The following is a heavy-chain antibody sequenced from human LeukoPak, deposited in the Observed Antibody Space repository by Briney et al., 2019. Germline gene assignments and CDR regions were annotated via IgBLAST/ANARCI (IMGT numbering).Heavy chain of an antibody. Sequence: PGRSLRLSXAASGFTFSSYGMHWVRQAPGKGLEWVAVIWYDGSNKYYADSVKGRFTISRDNSKNTLYLQMNSLRAEDTAVYYCAKEGVHGDYDYWGQGTLVTVSS. V-gene: IGHV3-33*06. CDR2: IWYDGSNK. CDR1: GFTFSSYG. J-gene: IGHJ4*02. D-gene: IGHD4-17*01. CDR3: AKEGVHGDYDY.